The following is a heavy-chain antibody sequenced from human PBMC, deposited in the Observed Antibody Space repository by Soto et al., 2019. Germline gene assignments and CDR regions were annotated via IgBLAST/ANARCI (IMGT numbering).Heavy chain of an antibody. V-gene: IGHV1-69*12. J-gene: IGHJ2*01. Sequence: QVQLVQSGAEVKKPGSSVKVSCKASGGTFSNYPISLVRQAPGQGLEWMGGMITIFGTVNYAQKFQGRVTITADESTSTAYMELSSLRSEDTAVYYCARGNHRWLQLWYFDLWGRGTLVTVSS. CDR3: ARGNHRWLQLWYFDL. CDR2: MITIFGTV. D-gene: IGHD5-12*01. CDR1: GGTFSNYP.